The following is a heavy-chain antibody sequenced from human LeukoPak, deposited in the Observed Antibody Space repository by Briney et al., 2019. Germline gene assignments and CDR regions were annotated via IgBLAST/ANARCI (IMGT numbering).Heavy chain of an antibody. Sequence: PSETLSLTCTVSGGSISSSSYYWGWIRQPPGKGLEWIGSIYYSGSTYYNPSLKSRVTISVDTSKNQFSLKLSSVTAADTAVYYCARVARYYDSSGYSSNSDAFDIWGQGTMVTVSS. J-gene: IGHJ3*02. CDR1: GGSISSSSYY. CDR3: ARVARYYDSSGYSSNSDAFDI. D-gene: IGHD3-22*01. V-gene: IGHV4-39*07. CDR2: IYYSGST.